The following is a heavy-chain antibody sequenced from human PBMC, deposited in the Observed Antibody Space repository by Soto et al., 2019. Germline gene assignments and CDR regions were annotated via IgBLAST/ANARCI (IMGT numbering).Heavy chain of an antibody. CDR3: ARAQAAMVLYFDY. J-gene: IGHJ4*02. D-gene: IGHD2-2*01. Sequence: GGSLRLSCAASGFTVSSNYMSWVRQAPGKGLEWVSVIYSGGSTYYADSVKGRFTISRDNSKNTLYLQMNSLRAEDTAVYYCARAQAAMVLYFDYWGQGTLVTVSS. CDR2: IYSGGST. CDR1: GFTVSSNY. V-gene: IGHV3-53*01.